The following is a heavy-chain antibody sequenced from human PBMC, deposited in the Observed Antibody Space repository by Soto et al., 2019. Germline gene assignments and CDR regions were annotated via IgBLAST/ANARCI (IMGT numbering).Heavy chain of an antibody. V-gene: IGHV1-18*01. CDR3: AGSSSFYSPFDY. Sequence: AAVKVSCKASGDTFSSYGISWVRQAPGQGLEWLGWINAYNGNTNYAQKFQGRVTITTDTSTSTAYMELKSLRSDDTAVYYCAGSSSFYSPFDYWGQGTLVTVSS. CDR2: INAYNGNT. J-gene: IGHJ4*01. CDR1: GDTFSSYG. D-gene: IGHD2-2*01.